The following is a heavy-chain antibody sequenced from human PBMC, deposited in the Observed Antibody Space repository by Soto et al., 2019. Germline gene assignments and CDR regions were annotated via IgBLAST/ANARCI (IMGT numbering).Heavy chain of an antibody. CDR3: ARYRFTATWSKYDY. Sequence: SETLSLTCTVSGGSVRSGSYYWSWIRQPPGKGLEWIGYIYRSGTTNYNPSLKSRVTISVDTSKSQFSLKLTSVTAADTAVYFCARYRFTATWSKYDYWGRGTLVTVSS. CDR2: IYRSGTT. V-gene: IGHV4-61*01. D-gene: IGHD3-16*02. J-gene: IGHJ4*01. CDR1: GGSVRSGSYY.